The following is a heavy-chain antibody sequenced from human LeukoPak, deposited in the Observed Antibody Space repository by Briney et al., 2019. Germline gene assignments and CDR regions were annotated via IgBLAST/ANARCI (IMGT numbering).Heavy chain of an antibody. D-gene: IGHD6-19*01. V-gene: IGHV1-8*01. CDR2: MNPNSGNT. CDR1: GYTFTSYD. Sequence: ASVKVSCKASGYTFTSYDINWVRQATGQGLEWMGWMNPNSGNTGYAQKFQGRVTMTRNTSISTAYMELSSLRSEDTAVYYCARVGSSGWSSYYYMDVWGKGTTVTVSS. CDR3: ARVGSSGWSSYYYMDV. J-gene: IGHJ6*03.